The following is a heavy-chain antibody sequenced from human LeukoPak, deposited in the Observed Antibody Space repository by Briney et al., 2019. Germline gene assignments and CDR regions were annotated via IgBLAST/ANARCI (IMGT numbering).Heavy chain of an antibody. D-gene: IGHD6-13*01. CDR3: ARGFGSSPDY. J-gene: IGHJ4*02. CDR1: GGSFSGYY. Sequence: SETLSLTCAVYGGSFSGYYWSWIRQPPGKGLEWIGEINHSGSTNYNPSLKSRVTISVDTSKNQFSLKLSSVTAADTAVYYCARGFGSSPDYWGQGTLVAVSS. CDR2: INHSGST. V-gene: IGHV4-34*01.